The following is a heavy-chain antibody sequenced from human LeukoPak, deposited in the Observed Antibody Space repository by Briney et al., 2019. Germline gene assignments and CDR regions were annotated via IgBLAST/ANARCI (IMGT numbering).Heavy chain of an antibody. J-gene: IGHJ6*03. CDR1: GFTFSSYG. D-gene: IGHD5-18*01. Sequence: GGSLRLSCAASGFTFSSYGMSWVRQAPGKGLEWVSAISGSGGSTYYADSVKGRFTISRDNSKNTLYLQMNSLRAEDTAVYYCAKEGSRDTAMFYYYYYMDVWGKGTTVTISS. CDR3: AKEGSRDTAMFYYYYYMDV. CDR2: ISGSGGST. V-gene: IGHV3-23*01.